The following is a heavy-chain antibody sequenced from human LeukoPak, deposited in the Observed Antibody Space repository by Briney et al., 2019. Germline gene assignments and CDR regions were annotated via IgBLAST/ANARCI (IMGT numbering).Heavy chain of an antibody. V-gene: IGHV1-69*05. J-gene: IGHJ5*02. Sequence: GASVKVSCKASGGTFSSYGVSWVRQAPGQGHEWMGGIIPIFGTSNYAQKFQGRVTITTDESTSTAYMELSSLKSEDTAVYYCARETPDYGDYGGWFDPWGQGTLVTVSS. D-gene: IGHD4-17*01. CDR3: ARETPDYGDYGGWFDP. CDR1: GGTFSSYG. CDR2: IIPIFGTS.